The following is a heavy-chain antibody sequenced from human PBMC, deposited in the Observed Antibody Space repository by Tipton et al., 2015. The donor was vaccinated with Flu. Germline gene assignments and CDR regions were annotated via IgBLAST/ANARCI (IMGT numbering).Heavy chain of an antibody. V-gene: IGHV4-39*07. D-gene: IGHD3-22*01. CDR1: GGSISSSSYY. CDR2: IYYSGNT. CDR3: AGDGFITMIVVVTAGAFDN. J-gene: IGHJ3*02. Sequence: TLSLTCTVSGGSISSSSYYWGWIRQPPGKGLEWIGSIYYSGNTYYNPSLKSRVTISVDTSKNQFSLKLSSVTAADTAVYYWAGDGFITMIVVVTAGAFDNWCQGTRDTVS.